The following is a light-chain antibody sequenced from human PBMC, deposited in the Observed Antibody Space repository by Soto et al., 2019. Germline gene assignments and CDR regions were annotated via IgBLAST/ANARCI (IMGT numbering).Light chain of an antibody. V-gene: IGKV3-20*01. Sequence: EIVLTQSPGTLSLSPGERATHSCRSSHSVSSNYLAWYQQKPGQAPRLLIYDVSSRATGIPDRFSGSGSGTDFTLTISRLEPVDFAVYYCQQYGISPTFGQGTQVEIK. J-gene: IGKJ1*01. CDR2: DVS. CDR3: QQYGISPT. CDR1: HSVSSNY.